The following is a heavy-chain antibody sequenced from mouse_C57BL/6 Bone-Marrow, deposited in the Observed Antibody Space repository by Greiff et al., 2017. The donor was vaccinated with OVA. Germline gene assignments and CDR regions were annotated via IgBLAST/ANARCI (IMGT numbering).Heavy chain of an antibody. Sequence: EVKLVESGGGLVQPGGSLKLSCAASGFTFSDYYMYWVRQTPEKRLEWVAYISNGGGSTYYPDTVKGRFTISRDNAKNTLYLQMSRLKSEDTAMYYCVYDYAAWFAYWGQGTLVTVSA. J-gene: IGHJ3*01. D-gene: IGHD2-4*01. CDR3: VYDYAAWFAY. CDR2: ISNGGGST. CDR1: GFTFSDYY. V-gene: IGHV5-12*01.